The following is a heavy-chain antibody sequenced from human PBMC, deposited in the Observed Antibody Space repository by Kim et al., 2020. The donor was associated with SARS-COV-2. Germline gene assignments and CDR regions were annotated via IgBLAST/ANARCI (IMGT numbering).Heavy chain of an antibody. V-gene: IGHV1-18*01. CDR3: ARLRITIFGVVNCMDV. Sequence: ASVKVSCKASGYTFTSYGISWVRQAPGQGLEWMGWISAYNGNTNYAQKLQGRVTMTTDTSTSTAYMELRSLRSDDTAVYYCARLRITIFGVVNCMDVWGQGTTVTVSS. J-gene: IGHJ6*02. D-gene: IGHD3-3*01. CDR2: ISAYNGNT. CDR1: GYTFTSYG.